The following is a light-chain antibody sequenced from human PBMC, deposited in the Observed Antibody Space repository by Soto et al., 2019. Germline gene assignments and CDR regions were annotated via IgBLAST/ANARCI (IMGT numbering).Light chain of an antibody. V-gene: IGKV1-39*01. CDR1: QNIGNY. CDR3: QENYTSHLA. CDR2: EAF. Sequence: IQMTQSPSSLSASVGDTVTITCRASQNIGNYLSWYQQKPGEAPRLLIYEAFTFQIGVPLRLSGSAIGTEFSLTLAGLQAEDFATYHCQENYTSHLAFGGGTRVDLK. J-gene: IGKJ4*01.